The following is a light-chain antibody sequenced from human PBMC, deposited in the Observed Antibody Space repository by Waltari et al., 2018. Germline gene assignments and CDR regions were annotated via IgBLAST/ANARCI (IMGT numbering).Light chain of an antibody. J-gene: IGLJ2*01. CDR3: SSYAGSDNFVI. Sequence: QSALTQPPSASGSPGQSVTISCSGTSRAVGCYNYVSWYQCHPGKAPKLMIYEVSERPSGVPDRFSGSKSGNTASLTVSGLQAEDEADYYCSSYAGSDNFVIFGGGTKLTVL. CDR1: SRAVGCYNY. CDR2: EVS. V-gene: IGLV2-8*01.